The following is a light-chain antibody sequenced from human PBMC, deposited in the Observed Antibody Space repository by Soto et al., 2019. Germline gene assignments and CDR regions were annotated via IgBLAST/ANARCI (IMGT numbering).Light chain of an antibody. CDR1: TLPKQY. CDR2: KDT. CDR3: QSADGSGPVV. J-gene: IGLJ2*01. Sequence: SYELTQPPSVSVSPGQTARITCSGQTLPKQYFFWYQQKPGQAPVLMVSKDTERPSGSPERFSGSSSGTTVTLTISGGQAADEADYYCQSADGSGPVVFGGGTKLTVL. V-gene: IGLV3-25*03.